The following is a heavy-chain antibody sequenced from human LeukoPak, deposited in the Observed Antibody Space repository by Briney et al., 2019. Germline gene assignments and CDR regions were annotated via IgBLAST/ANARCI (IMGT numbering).Heavy chain of an antibody. CDR2: IIPIFGTA. CDR1: GGTFSSYA. Sequence: TVKVSFKASGGTFSSYAISLVRQAPGQGLEWMGMIIPIFGTANYAQKFQVRVTIITYESTSKAYMELSRLRSEDTAVYYCARAVAAAWSQDHHESLNDAFDIWGQGTMVTVSS. D-gene: IGHD6-13*01. CDR3: ARAVAAAWSQDHHESLNDAFDI. V-gene: IGHV1-69*05. J-gene: IGHJ3*02.